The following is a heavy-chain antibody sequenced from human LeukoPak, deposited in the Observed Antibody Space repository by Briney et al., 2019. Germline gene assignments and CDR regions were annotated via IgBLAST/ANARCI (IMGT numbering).Heavy chain of an antibody. D-gene: IGHD6-19*01. J-gene: IGHJ6*03. CDR1: GFTFDDYA. CDR3: AKDKAVAGTLDYYYYMDV. V-gene: IGHV3-43D*03. Sequence: GGSLRLSCAASGFTFDDYAMHWVRQAPGKGLEWVSLISWDGGSTYYADSVKGRFTISRDNSKNSLYLQMNSLRAADTALYYCAKDKAVAGTLDYYYYMDVWGKGTTVTVSS. CDR2: ISWDGGST.